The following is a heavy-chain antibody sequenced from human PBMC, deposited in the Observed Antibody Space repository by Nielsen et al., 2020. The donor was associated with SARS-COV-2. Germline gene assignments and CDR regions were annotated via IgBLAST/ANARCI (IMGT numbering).Heavy chain of an antibody. D-gene: IGHD6-13*01. CDR1: GFTVSSNY. V-gene: IGHV3-53*01. CDR2: IYSGGST. Sequence: GGSLRLSCAASGFTVSSNYMSWVRQAPGKGLEWVSVIYSGGSTYYADSVKGRFTISRDNSKNTLYLQMNSLRAEDTAVYYCAEHSGYSSSWYYFDYWGQGTLVTVSS. CDR3: AEHSGYSSSWYYFDY. J-gene: IGHJ4*02.